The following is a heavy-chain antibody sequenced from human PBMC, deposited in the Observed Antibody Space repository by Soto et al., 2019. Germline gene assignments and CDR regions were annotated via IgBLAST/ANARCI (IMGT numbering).Heavy chain of an antibody. J-gene: IGHJ6*03. V-gene: IGHV3-48*01. Sequence: PGGSLRLSWAASGFTFSSYSMNWVRQAPGKGLEWVSYISSSSSTIYYADSVKGRFTISRDNAKNSLYLQMNSLRAEDTAVYYCARVYYYYYMDVWGKGTTVTVSS. CDR1: GFTFSSYS. CDR2: ISSSSSTI. CDR3: ARVYYYYYMDV.